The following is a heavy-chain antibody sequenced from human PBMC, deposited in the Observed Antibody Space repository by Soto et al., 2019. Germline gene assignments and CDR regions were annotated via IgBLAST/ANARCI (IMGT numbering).Heavy chain of an antibody. CDR3: ASGREGASGSYFDY. CDR1: GYTLTRYG. V-gene: IGHV1-18*01. CDR2: ISSHSANT. Sequence: QVQLMQSGPEVRKPGASVKVSCKASGYTLTRYGLTWVRQAPGHGLEWMGWISSHSANTNYAQNLQGRVTISIDTSTTTAYMELRSLRSDDTAIYYCASGREGASGSYFDYWGQGTLVTVSS. D-gene: IGHD3-10*01. J-gene: IGHJ4*02.